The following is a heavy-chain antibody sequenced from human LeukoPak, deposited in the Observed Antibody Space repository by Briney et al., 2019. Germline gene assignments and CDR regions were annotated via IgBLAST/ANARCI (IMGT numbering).Heavy chain of an antibody. Sequence: GSLRLSCAASGFIFSNYAMSWIRQPPGKGLEWIGSIYYSGSTYYNPSLKSRVTISVDTSKNQFSLKLSSVTAADTAVYYCARVEYSSSSPHFQHWGQGTLVTVSS. D-gene: IGHD6-6*01. CDR3: ARVEYSSSSPHFQH. V-gene: IGHV4-39*07. CDR2: IYYSGST. CDR1: GFIFSNYA. J-gene: IGHJ1*01.